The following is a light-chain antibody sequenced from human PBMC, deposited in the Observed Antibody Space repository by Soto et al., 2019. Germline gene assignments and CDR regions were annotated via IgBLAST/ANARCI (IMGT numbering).Light chain of an antibody. V-gene: IGLV2-11*01. J-gene: IGLJ3*02. CDR2: DVI. Sequence: QSVLTQPRSVSGSPGQSVTISCTGTSSDVGIYNYVSGYQHHPGKAPKLIIYDVIKRPSGVPDRFSGSKSGITASLTISGLQGDDEAYYYCCSYAATSTLVFGGGTKLTVL. CDR3: CSYAATSTLV. CDR1: SSDVGIYNY.